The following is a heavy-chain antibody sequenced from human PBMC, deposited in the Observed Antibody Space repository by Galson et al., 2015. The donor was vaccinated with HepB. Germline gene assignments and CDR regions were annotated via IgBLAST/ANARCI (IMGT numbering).Heavy chain of an antibody. Sequence: SLRLSCAASGFTFSSYSMNWVRQAPGKGLEWVSYISSSSSTIYYADSVKGRFTISRDNAKNSLYLQMNSLRAEDTAVYYCARRFENGDPWCFDYWGQGTLVTVSS. V-gene: IGHV3-48*04. CDR2: ISSSSSTI. CDR1: GFTFSSYS. J-gene: IGHJ4*02. CDR3: ARRFENGDPWCFDY. D-gene: IGHD4-17*01.